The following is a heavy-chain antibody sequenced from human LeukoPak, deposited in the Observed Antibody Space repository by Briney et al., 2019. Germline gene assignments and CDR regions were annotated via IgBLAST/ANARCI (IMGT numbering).Heavy chain of an antibody. Sequence: GASVKVSCKASRGTLGSYAISGVRQAPGQGLEWMGGIIPIFGTANSAQKFQGRVTITTDESTSTAYMELSSLRSEDTAVYYCARLDDSSGYPYWGQGTLVTVSS. CDR2: IIPIFGTA. V-gene: IGHV1-69*05. CDR3: ARLDDSSGYPY. CDR1: RGTLGSYA. D-gene: IGHD3-22*01. J-gene: IGHJ4*02.